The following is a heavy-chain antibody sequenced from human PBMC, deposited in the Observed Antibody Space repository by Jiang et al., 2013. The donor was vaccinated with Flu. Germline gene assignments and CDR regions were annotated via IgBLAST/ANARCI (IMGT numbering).Heavy chain of an antibody. J-gene: IGHJ4*02. Sequence: SISSSSYYWGWIRQPPGKGLEWIGSIYYSGSTYYNPSLKSRVTISVDTSKNQFSLKLSSVTAADTAVYYCARAQRGGAARGYFDYWGQGTLVTVSS. V-gene: IGHV4-39*07. CDR2: IYYSGST. CDR3: ARAQRGGAARGYFDY. CDR1: SISSSSYY. D-gene: IGHD6-6*01.